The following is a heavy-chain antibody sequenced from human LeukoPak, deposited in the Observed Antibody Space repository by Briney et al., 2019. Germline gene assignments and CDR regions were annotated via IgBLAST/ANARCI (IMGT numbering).Heavy chain of an antibody. V-gene: IGHV4-30-4*01. D-gene: IGHD4-17*01. J-gene: IGHJ3*02. CDR1: GGSISSGDYY. CDR3: ARDDYGDYGAFDI. CDR2: IYYSGNT. Sequence: SETLSLTCTVSGGSISSGDYYWRWIRQPPGKGLEWIGYIYYSGNTYYNPSLKSRVTISVDTSKNQFSLKLSSVTAADTAVYYCARDDYGDYGAFDIWGQGAMVTVSS.